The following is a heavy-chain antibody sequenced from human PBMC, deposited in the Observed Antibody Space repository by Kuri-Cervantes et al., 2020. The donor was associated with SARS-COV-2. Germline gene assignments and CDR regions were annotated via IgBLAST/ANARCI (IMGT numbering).Heavy chain of an antibody. CDR3: ARDGGGWFDP. CDR2: ISYDGSNK. J-gene: IGHJ5*01. V-gene: IGHV3-30*03. D-gene: IGHD3-16*01. Sequence: GGALRLSCAASGFTVSSYGMHWVRQAPGKGLEWVAGISYDGSNKYYADSVKGRFTISRDNSKNTLYLQMNSLIAEDTAVYYCARDGGGWFDPWGQRTRVTVSS. CDR1: GFTVSSYG.